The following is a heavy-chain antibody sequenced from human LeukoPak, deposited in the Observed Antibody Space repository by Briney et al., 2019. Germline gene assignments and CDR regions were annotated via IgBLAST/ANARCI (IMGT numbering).Heavy chain of an antibody. V-gene: IGHV4-39*07. CDR1: GGSISSNSYS. CDR3: ARRLVYNGMDV. D-gene: IGHD1-26*01. CDR2: IYYSGTT. J-gene: IGHJ6*02. Sequence: SETLSLTCTVSGGSISSNSYSGGWIRQPPGKGLEWIGTIYYSGTTYYNPSLKSRVTISVDTSKNQFSLKLSSVTAADTAVYYCARRLVYNGMDVWGQGTTVTVSS.